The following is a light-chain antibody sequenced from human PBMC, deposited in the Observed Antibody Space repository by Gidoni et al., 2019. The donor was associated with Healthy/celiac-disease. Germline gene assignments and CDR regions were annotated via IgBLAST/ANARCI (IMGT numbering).Light chain of an antibody. CDR3: QQYNNWPWT. CDR2: GAS. CDR1: QSVNSN. J-gene: IGKJ1*01. Sequence: DIVLTQSPATLSVSPGERATLSCIASQSVNSNLAWYQQKPGQAPRLLIYGASTRATGIPARFSGSGSGTEFTLTISSLQSEDFAVYYCQQYNNWPWTFGQGTKVEIK. V-gene: IGKV3-15*01.